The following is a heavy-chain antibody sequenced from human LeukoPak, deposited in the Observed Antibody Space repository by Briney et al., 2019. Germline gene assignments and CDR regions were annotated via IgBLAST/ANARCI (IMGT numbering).Heavy chain of an antibody. V-gene: IGHV3-30*18. CDR3: AKDLPPIAVAGFFDY. CDR1: GFTFSSYG. J-gene: IGHJ4*02. CDR2: ISYDGSNK. D-gene: IGHD6-19*01. Sequence: AGRSLRLSCAASGFTFSSYGMHWVRQAPGKGLEWVAVISYDGSNKYYADSVKGRFTISRDNSKNALYLQMNSLRAEDTAVYYCAKDLPPIAVAGFFDYWGQGTLVTVSS.